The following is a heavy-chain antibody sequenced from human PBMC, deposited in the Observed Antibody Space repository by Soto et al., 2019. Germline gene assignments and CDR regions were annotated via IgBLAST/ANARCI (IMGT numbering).Heavy chain of an antibody. D-gene: IGHD3-9*01. CDR3: ARGLLRYFDWLSDAFDI. J-gene: IGHJ3*02. V-gene: IGHV1-2*02. Sequence: ASVKVSCKASGYTFTGYYMHWVRQAPGQGLEWMGWINPNSGGTNYAQKFQGRVTMTRDTSISTAYMELSRLRSDDTAVYYCARGLLRYFDWLSDAFDIWGQGTMXT. CDR1: GYTFTGYY. CDR2: INPNSGGT.